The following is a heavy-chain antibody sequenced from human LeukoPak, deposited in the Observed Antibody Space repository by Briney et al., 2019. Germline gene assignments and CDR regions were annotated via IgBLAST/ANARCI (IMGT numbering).Heavy chain of an antibody. Sequence: ASVKVSSKASGYTFTGYYMHWVRQAPGEGLEWMGWINPNSGGTNYAQKFQGRVTMTRDTSISTAYMELSRLRSDDTAVYSCARDPSSSWLYNWFDPWGQGTLVTVSS. D-gene: IGHD6-13*01. V-gene: IGHV1-2*02. CDR2: INPNSGGT. J-gene: IGHJ5*02. CDR1: GYTFTGYY. CDR3: ARDPSSSWLYNWFDP.